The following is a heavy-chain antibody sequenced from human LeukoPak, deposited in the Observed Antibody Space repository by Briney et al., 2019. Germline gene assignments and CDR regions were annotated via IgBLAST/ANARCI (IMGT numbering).Heavy chain of an antibody. J-gene: IGHJ4*02. D-gene: IGHD6-13*01. V-gene: IGHV3-21*01. CDR1: GFTFSSYS. Sequence: PGGSLRLSCAASGFTFSSYSMSWVRQAPGKGLEWVSSISSSSSYIYYADSVKGRFTISRDNAKNSLYLQMNSLRAEDTAVYYCARFSSSSINYWGQGTLVTVSS. CDR3: ARFSSSSINY. CDR2: ISSSSSYI.